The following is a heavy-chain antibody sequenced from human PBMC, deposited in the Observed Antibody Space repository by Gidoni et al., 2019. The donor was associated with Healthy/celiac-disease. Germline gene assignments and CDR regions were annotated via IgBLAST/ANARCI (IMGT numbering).Heavy chain of an antibody. CDR1: GFTFIGSA. D-gene: IGHD3-3*01. CDR3: TTQGLRFLEDLPYYYYGMDV. Sequence: EVQLVESGGGLVQPGVSLKLSCAASGFTFIGSAMHWVRQASGKGLEWVGRIRSKANSYATAYAASVKGRFTISRDDSKNTAYLQMNSLKTEDTAVYYCTTQGLRFLEDLPYYYYGMDVWGQGTTVTVSS. J-gene: IGHJ6*02. CDR2: IRSKANSYAT. V-gene: IGHV3-73*02.